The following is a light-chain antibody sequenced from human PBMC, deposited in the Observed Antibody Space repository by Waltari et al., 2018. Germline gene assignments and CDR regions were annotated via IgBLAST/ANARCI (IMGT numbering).Light chain of an antibody. J-gene: IGLJ2*01. CDR3: CSYAGSVV. Sequence: QSALTQPRSVSGSPGQSVTISCTGTSRDVGGYNYVSWYQQHPGKAPKLMIYDVGKRPSGVPDRFSGSKSGNTASLTISGLQAEDEADYYCCSYAGSVVFGGGTKLTVL. CDR2: DVG. V-gene: IGLV2-11*01. CDR1: SRDVGGYNY.